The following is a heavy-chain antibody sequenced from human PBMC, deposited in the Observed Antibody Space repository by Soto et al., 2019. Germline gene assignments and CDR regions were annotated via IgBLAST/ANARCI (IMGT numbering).Heavy chain of an antibody. J-gene: IGHJ1*01. CDR1: GYTFTSYD. D-gene: IGHD6-19*01. CDR3: ARGPVSSGWTAEYFQH. V-gene: IGHV1-8*01. Sequence: ASVKVSCKASGYTFTSYDINWVRQATGQGLEWMGWMNPNSGNTGYAQKFQGRVTMTRNTSISTAYMELSSLRSEDTAVYYCARGPVSSGWTAEYFQHWGQGTLVTVSS. CDR2: MNPNSGNT.